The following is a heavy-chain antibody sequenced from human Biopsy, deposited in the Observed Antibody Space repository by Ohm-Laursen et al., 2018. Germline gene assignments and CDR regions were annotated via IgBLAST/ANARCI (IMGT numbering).Heavy chain of an antibody. CDR3: ARGPGKLWSGYYT. J-gene: IGHJ5*02. D-gene: IGHD3-3*01. V-gene: IGHV3-53*01. CDR1: GFTVSDNH. Sequence: SLRLSCTASGFTVSDNHISWIRQAPGKGLQWVSLIYSDGNTYYADFAKGRFTISRDIPRNTLYLQMNSLRAEDTAVYYCARGPGKLWSGYYTWGQGSLVSVSS. CDR2: IYSDGNT.